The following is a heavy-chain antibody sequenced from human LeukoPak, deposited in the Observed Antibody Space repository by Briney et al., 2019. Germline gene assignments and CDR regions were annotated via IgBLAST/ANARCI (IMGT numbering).Heavy chain of an antibody. V-gene: IGHV3-30*02. D-gene: IGHD2-8*02. J-gene: IGHJ6*03. Sequence: GGSLRLSCAASGFIFRNYGMHWVRQATGKGLEWVSFIWSDGNNRFYADLVKGRFTISRDNSKNMLYLQMDTLRAEDTALYYCAKDPGASVSGFYMDVWGKGTTVIVSS. CDR1: GFIFRNYG. CDR2: IWSDGNNR. CDR3: AKDPGASVSGFYMDV.